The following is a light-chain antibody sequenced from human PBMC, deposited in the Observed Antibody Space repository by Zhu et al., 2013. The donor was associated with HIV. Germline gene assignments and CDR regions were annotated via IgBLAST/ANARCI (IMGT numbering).Light chain of an antibody. CDR3: QQRYSWPPT. J-gene: IGKJ5*01. Sequence: EIVLTQSPGTLSLSPGERATLSCRASQSVSSSYLAWYQQKPGQAPRLLIYGASTRATGISARFSGSGSGTDFTLTISRLEPEDFAVYYCQQRYSWPPTFGRGTRLDIK. CDR1: QSVSSSY. CDR2: GAS. V-gene: IGKV3D-20*02.